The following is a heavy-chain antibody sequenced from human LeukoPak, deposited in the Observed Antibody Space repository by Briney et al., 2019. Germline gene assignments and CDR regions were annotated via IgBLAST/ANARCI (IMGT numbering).Heavy chain of an antibody. V-gene: IGHV3-30*02. CDR3: AKDRGLHLTSPNDAFDI. CDR2: VRYDGSNK. J-gene: IGHJ3*02. CDR1: GFTFSSYG. Sequence: GGSLRLSCAASGFTFSSYGMHWVRQTPGKGLEWVAFVRYDGSNKYYADSVKGRFTISRDNSKNTLYLQMNSLGAEDTAVYYCAKDRGLHLTSPNDAFDIWGQGTMVTVSS. D-gene: IGHD3-16*01.